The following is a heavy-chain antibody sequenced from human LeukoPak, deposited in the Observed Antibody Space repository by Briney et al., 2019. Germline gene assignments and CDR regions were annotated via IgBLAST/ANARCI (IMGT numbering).Heavy chain of an antibody. CDR3: ARGRSYYDSSGYPDY. V-gene: IGHV4-34*01. Sequence: SETLSLTCAVYGGSFSGYYWSWIRQPPGKGLEWIGEINHSGSTNYNPSLKGRVTISVDTSKNQFSLKLSSVTAADTAVYYCARGRSYYDSSGYPDYWGQGTLVTVSS. J-gene: IGHJ4*02. CDR2: INHSGST. CDR1: GGSFSGYY. D-gene: IGHD3-22*01.